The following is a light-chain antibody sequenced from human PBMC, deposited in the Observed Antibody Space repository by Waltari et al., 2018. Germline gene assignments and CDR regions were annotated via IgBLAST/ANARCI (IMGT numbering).Light chain of an antibody. Sequence: VVMTQSPATLSVYPGERAARSCRASQSVSSNLAWYQQKPGQAPRLLIYGATTRATGIPARFSGSGSGTEFTLTISSLQSEDFAVYYCQQYNNWFPLTFGGGTKVEIK. V-gene: IGKV3-15*01. CDR2: GAT. J-gene: IGKJ4*01. CDR3: QQYNNWFPLT. CDR1: QSVSSN.